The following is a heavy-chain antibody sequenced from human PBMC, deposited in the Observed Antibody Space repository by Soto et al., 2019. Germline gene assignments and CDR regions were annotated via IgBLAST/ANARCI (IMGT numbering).Heavy chain of an antibody. CDR1: GYPFTSYY. J-gene: IGHJ6*02. V-gene: IGHV1-46*01. D-gene: IGHD2-2*02. CDR2: INPSGGST. CDR3: ARHTPGPSYYHGLDV. Sequence: ASVKVYCKASGYPFTSYYMHWVRQDPGQGLEWMGIINPSGGSTSYAQKFQGRVTMTRDTSTSTVYMELSSLRSEDTALYYCARHTPGPSYYHGLDVWGQGTTVTVSS.